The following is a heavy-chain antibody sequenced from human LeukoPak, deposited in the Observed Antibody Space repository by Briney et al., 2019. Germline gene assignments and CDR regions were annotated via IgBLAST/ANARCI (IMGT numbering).Heavy chain of an antibody. D-gene: IGHD2/OR15-2a*01. CDR2: INHSGST. CDR3: ARGRQKYVY. Sequence: SWVRQPPGKGLEWIGEINHSGSTNYNPSLKSRVTISVDTSKNQFSLKLSSVTAADTAVYYCARGRQKYVYWGQGTLVTVSS. V-gene: IGHV4-34*01. J-gene: IGHJ4*02.